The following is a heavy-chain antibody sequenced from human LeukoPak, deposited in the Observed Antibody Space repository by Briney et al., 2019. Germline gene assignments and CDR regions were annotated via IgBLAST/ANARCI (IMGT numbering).Heavy chain of an antibody. CDR3: ARDRHKYNYDSGGYPPY. CDR2: ISPSGDIK. V-gene: IGHV3-23*01. Sequence: GGSLRLSCVASGFTFSRHGMNWVRQAPGKGLEWVSGISPSGDIKYYVDSVKGRFTVSRDNSKNTLYLQINSLRAEDTAVYYCARDRHKYNYDSGGYPPYWGQGTLVTVSS. J-gene: IGHJ4*02. D-gene: IGHD3-22*01. CDR1: GFTFSRHG.